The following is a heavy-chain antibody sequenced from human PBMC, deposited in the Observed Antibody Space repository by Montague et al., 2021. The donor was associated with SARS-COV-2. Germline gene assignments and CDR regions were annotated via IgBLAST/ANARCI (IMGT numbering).Heavy chain of an antibody. D-gene: IGHD5-18*01. V-gene: IGHV3-30-3*01. CDR3: ARDLWEEYIYGWVVFTGDYYGMDV. J-gene: IGHJ6*02. CDR1: GFTFSSYA. CDR2: ISYDGSNK. Sequence: SLRLSCAASGFTFSSYAMHWVRQAPGKGLEWVAVISYDGSNKYYADPVKGRFTIFRDNSKNTLYLQMNSLRAEDTAVYYCARDLWEEYIYGWVVFTGDYYGMDVWGQGTTVTVSS.